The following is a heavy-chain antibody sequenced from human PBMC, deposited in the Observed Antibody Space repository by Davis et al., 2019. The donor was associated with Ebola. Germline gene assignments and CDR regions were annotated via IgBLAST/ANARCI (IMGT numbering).Heavy chain of an antibody. CDR1: GYTFTTYG. D-gene: IGHD4-17*01. CDR3: ARYYGDFYWYLDL. Sequence: ASVKVSCKASGYTFTTYGISWVRQAPGQGLEWMGWISIYNLKTNHAQNFQDRVTVTVDPYTNTAYMELRILRSDDTAVYYCARYYGDFYWYLDLWGPGTLVTVSS. V-gene: IGHV1-18*01. J-gene: IGHJ2*01. CDR2: ISIYNLKT.